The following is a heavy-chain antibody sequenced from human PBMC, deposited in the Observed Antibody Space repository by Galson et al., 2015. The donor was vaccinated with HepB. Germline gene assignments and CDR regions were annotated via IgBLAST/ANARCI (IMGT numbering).Heavy chain of an antibody. D-gene: IGHD6-6*01. CDR3: ARDGALAAREFDY. V-gene: IGHV1-2*04. CDR1: GYTFTGYY. J-gene: IGHJ4*02. Sequence: SVKVSCKASGYTFTGYYMHWVRQAPGQGLEWMGWINPNSGGTNYAQKFQGWVTMTRDTSISTAYMELSRLRSDDTAVYYCARDGALAAREFDYWGQGTLVTVSS. CDR2: INPNSGGT.